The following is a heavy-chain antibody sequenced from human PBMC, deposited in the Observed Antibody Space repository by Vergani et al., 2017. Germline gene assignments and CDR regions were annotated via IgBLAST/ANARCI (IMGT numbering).Heavy chain of an antibody. CDR3: ARGRGDNWYSDL. J-gene: IGHJ2*01. D-gene: IGHD3-10*01. V-gene: IGHV4-4*08. Sequence: QVQLQESGPGLVKPSETLSLTCTVSGGSIDSFYWSWIRQSPGKGLEWIGYVFRNGNVNYNPSFNFRVAIDTSNNELSLRVTSVTAADTAVYYCARGRGDNWYSDLWGRGTLVTVSS. CDR1: GGSIDSFY. CDR2: VFRNGNV.